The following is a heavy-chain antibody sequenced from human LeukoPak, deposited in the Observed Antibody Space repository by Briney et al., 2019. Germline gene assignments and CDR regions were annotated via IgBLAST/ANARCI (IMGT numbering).Heavy chain of an antibody. D-gene: IGHD1-26*01. CDR1: GGSISSGGYS. Sequence: SETLSLTCAVSGGSISSGGYSWSWIRQPPGTGLEWIGYIYHSGSTYYNPSLKSRVTISVDTSKNQFSLKLSSVTAADTAVYYCARTSYRSYYVWFDPWGQGTLVTVSS. V-gene: IGHV4-30-2*01. CDR2: IYHSGST. CDR3: ARTSYRSYYVWFDP. J-gene: IGHJ5*02.